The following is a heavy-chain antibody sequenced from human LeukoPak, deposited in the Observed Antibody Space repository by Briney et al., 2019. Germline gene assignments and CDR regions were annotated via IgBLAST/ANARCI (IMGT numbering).Heavy chain of an antibody. D-gene: IGHD2-21*02. V-gene: IGHV1-2*02. CDR1: GYTFTSYY. CDR3: ARDPRVVATRVSYMDV. J-gene: IGHJ6*03. Sequence: ASVTVSCKASGYTFTSYYIHWVRQAPGQGLEWMGWISPNSGGTNYAQNFQGRVTMTSDTSITTTYMELSRLRSDDPAVSYCARDPRVVATRVSYMDVWGKGATVTVSS. CDR2: ISPNSGGT.